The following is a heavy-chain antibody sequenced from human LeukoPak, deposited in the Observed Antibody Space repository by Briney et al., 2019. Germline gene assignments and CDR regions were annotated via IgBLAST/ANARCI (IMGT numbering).Heavy chain of an antibody. J-gene: IGHJ4*02. CDR3: ARRPLRFLEWLFD. CDR2: INHSGSI. V-gene: IGHV4-34*01. Sequence: SETLSLTCAVYGGSSSGNSWTGIPRPPGKGLSGMGEINHSGSINYNPSLKSRVTISVDTSKNQFSLKLSPVAAADTAVYYCARRPLRFLEWLFDWGQGTLVTLSS. CDR1: GGSSSGNS. D-gene: IGHD3-3*01.